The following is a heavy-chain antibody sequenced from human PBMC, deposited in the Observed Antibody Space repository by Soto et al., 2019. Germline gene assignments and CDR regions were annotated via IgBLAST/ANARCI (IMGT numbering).Heavy chain of an antibody. J-gene: IGHJ4*02. V-gene: IGHV4-59*01. D-gene: IGHD2-8*02. CDR2: IYYSGST. CDR1: GGSISNYY. Sequence: SETLSLTCTVSGGSISNYYWSWIRHPPGKKLEWIGYIYYSGSTNYNPSLKSRVTISVDTSKNQFSLKLYSVTTADTAMYYCARDKITGLFDYWGQGTLVTVSS. CDR3: ARDKITGLFDY.